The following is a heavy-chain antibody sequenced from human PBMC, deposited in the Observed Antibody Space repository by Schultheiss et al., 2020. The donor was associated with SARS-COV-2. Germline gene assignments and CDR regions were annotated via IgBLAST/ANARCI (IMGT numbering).Heavy chain of an antibody. V-gene: IGHV3-20*04. J-gene: IGHJ6*02. CDR2: INWYGGAT. Sequence: GGSLRLSCAASGFTFDDYGMHWVRQSPVKGLEWVSDINWYGGATRYADSVKGRFTISRDNAKNSLHLQMNSLRAEDTAVYYCALDTQGSSSWYFGYYYYGMDVWGQGTTVTVSS. CDR3: ALDTQGSSSWYFGYYYYGMDV. CDR1: GFTFDDYG. D-gene: IGHD6-13*01.